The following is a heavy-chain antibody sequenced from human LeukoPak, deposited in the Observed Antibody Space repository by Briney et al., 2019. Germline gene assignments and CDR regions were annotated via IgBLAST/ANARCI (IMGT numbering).Heavy chain of an antibody. V-gene: IGHV1-18*01. J-gene: IGHJ4*02. CDR2: ISAYNGNT. CDR1: GYTLTSYG. Sequence: ASVKVSCKASGYTLTSYGISWVRQAPGQGLEWMGWISAYNGNTNYAQKLQGRVTMTTDTSTSTAYMELRSLRSDDTAVYYCARGNSITMVRGVKVGDYWGQGTLVTVSS. CDR3: ARGNSITMVRGVKVGDY. D-gene: IGHD3-10*01.